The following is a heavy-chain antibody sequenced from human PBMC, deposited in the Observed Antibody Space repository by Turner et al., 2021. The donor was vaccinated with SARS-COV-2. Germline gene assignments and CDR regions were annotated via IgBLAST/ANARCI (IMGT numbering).Heavy chain of an antibody. CDR1: GYTFTGYY. V-gene: IGHV1-46*01. CDR2: INPSGGST. J-gene: IGHJ4*02. Sequence: QVQLVQSGAEVKKPGASVKVSCKASGYTFTGYYMHWVRQAPGQGLEWMGIINPSGGSTSYAQKFQGRVTMTRDTSTSTVYMELSSLRSEDTAVYYCARDAAGVPAAIGTDYWGQGTLVTVSS. CDR3: ARDAAGVPAAIGTDY. D-gene: IGHD2-2*02.